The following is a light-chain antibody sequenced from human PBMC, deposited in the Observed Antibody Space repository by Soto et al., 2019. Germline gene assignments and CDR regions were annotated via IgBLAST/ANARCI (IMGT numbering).Light chain of an antibody. Sequence: QSALTQPPSASGSPVTISCTGTSSDVGGYKYVSWYQQHPGKAPKLMIFEVNKRPSGVPDRFSGSKSGNTASLTVSGLQAEDEADYYCSSYAGINNLGVFGTGTKVTVL. V-gene: IGLV2-8*01. CDR1: SSDVGGYKY. CDR3: SSYAGINNLGV. J-gene: IGLJ1*01. CDR2: EVN.